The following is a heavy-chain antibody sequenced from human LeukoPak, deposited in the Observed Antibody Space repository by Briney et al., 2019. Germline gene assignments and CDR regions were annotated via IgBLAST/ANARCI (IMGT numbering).Heavy chain of an antibody. V-gene: IGHV4-34*01. J-gene: IGHJ4*02. CDR3: ARGKRVLRYFDWLSAFDY. CDR2: INHSGST. CDR1: GVSFSGYY. D-gene: IGHD3-9*01. Sequence: PSETLSLTCAVYGVSFSGYYWSWIRQPPGKGREWIGEINHSGSTNYNPSLKSRVTISVDTSKNQFSLKLSSVTAADTAVYYCARGKRVLRYFDWLSAFDYWGQGTLVTVSS.